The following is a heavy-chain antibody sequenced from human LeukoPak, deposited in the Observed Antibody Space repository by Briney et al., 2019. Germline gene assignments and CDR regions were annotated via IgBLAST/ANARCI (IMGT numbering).Heavy chain of an antibody. D-gene: IGHD1-1*01. CDR3: ARRGGGMT. Sequence: SETLSLTCTVSGGSVSSSSYYWGWIRQSPGKGLEWIGSIYYSGITYYNPSLTSRVTISVDTSKNQFSLKLSSVTAADTAVYYCARRGGGMTWGQGTLVTVSS. CDR2: IYYSGIT. J-gene: IGHJ5*02. CDR1: GGSVSSSSYY. V-gene: IGHV4-39*01.